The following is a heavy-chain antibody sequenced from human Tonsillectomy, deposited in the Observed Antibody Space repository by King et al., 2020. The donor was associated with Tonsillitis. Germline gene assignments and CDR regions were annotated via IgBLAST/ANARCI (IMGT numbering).Heavy chain of an antibody. V-gene: IGHV3-21*01. CDR3: ARGSPKINGPSDAFDI. CDR1: GFTFSSYS. Sequence: EVQLVESGGGLVKPGGSLRLSCAASGFTFSSYSMNWVRQAPGKGLEWVSSISSSSSYIYYADSVKGRLTISRDNAKNSLYLQMNSLRAEATAVYYCARGSPKINGPSDAFDIWGQGTMVTVSS. CDR2: ISSSSSYI. D-gene: IGHD2-8*01. J-gene: IGHJ3*02.